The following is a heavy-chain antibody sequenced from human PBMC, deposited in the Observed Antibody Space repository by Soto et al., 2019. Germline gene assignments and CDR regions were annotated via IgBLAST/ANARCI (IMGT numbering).Heavy chain of an antibody. Sequence: GGSLRLSCAASGFTFRRFAIGWVRQAPGNGLEWVSTITVSGGSTFYADSVKGRFTISRDNSKNTLYLQMNSLRAEDTAIYYCASVDYGAYIPHFDYWGQGTLVTVSS. V-gene: IGHV3-23*01. D-gene: IGHD4-17*01. J-gene: IGHJ4*02. CDR3: ASVDYGAYIPHFDY. CDR2: ITVSGGST. CDR1: GFTFRRFA.